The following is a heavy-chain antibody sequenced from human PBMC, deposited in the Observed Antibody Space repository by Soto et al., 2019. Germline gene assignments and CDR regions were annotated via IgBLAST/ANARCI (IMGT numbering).Heavy chain of an antibody. D-gene: IGHD3-22*01. CDR1: GFTFSSYA. V-gene: IGHV3-30-3*01. J-gene: IGHJ4*02. Sequence: QVQLVESGGGVVQPGRSLRLSCAASGFTFSSYAMHWVRQAPGKGLEWVAVISYDGSNKYYADSVKGRFTISRDNSKNTLYLQMNSLRAEDTAVYYCARDAPGPRSGYSYYFDYWGQGTLVTVSS. CDR3: ARDAPGPRSGYSYYFDY. CDR2: ISYDGSNK.